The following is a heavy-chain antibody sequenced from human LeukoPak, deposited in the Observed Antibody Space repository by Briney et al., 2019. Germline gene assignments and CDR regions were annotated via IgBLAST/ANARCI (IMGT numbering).Heavy chain of an antibody. V-gene: IGHV3-48*03. CDR3: ARSRQHHYESSGNYKIFNWYFDL. D-gene: IGHD3-22*01. J-gene: IGHJ2*01. CDR1: GFTFSSYE. CDR2: ISSSGIYI. Sequence: PGGSLRLSCAASGFTFSSYEMNWVRQAPGRGLEWVSYISSSGIYIYYADSVKGRFTISRDNAKNSLYLQMNSLRAEDTAVYYCARSRQHHYESSGNYKIFNWYFDLWGRGTLVTVSS.